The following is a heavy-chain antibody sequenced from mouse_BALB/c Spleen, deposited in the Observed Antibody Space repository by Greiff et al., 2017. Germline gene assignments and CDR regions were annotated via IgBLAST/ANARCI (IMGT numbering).Heavy chain of an antibody. CDR3: ARWEDYDWFAY. J-gene: IGHJ3*01. V-gene: IGHV3-2*02. D-gene: IGHD2-4*01. CDR1: GYSITSDYA. Sequence: EVKLQESGPGLVKPSQSLSLTCTVTGYSITSDYAWYWIRQFPGNKLEWMGYISYSGSTSYNPSLKSRISITRDTSKNQFFLQLNSVTTEDTATYYCARWEDYDWFAYWGQGTLVTVSA. CDR2: ISYSGST.